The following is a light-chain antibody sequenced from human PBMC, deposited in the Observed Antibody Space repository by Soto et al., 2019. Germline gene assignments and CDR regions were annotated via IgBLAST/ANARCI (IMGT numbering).Light chain of an antibody. J-gene: IGLJ1*01. Sequence: QSVLTQPPSASGTPGQRVTISCSGSSSNIGSKDVNWYQQLPETAPKVLMYSNNQRPSGVPDRFSGSKSGTSASLAISGLQSEDEADYYCAAWDDSLNGYVFGTGTKLT. CDR3: AAWDDSLNGYV. CDR1: SSNIGSKD. CDR2: SNN. V-gene: IGLV1-44*01.